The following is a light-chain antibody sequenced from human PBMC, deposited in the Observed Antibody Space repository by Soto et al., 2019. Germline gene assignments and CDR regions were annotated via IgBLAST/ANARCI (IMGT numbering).Light chain of an antibody. CDR1: SSNIGAGYD. CDR3: QSYDSSLSGSV. Sequence: QSVLTQPPSVSGAPGQRVTISCTGSSSNIGAGYDVHWYQQLPGTAPKVLIYGNINRPSGVPDRFSGSKSGTSASLAITGLHAEDEADYYCQSYDSSLSGSVFGGGTKVTVL. V-gene: IGLV1-40*01. CDR2: GNI. J-gene: IGLJ3*02.